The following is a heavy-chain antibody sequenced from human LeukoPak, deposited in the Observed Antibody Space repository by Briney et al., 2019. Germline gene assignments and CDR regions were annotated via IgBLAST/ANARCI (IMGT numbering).Heavy chain of an antibody. J-gene: IGHJ5*02. Sequence: RASVKVSCKASGYTFTGYYMHWVRQAPGQGLEWMGWINPNSGGTNYAQKFQGRVTMTRDTSISTAYMELSRLRSDDTAVYYCAREKTPARRRWFDPWGQGTLVTVSS. V-gene: IGHV1-2*02. CDR1: GYTFTGYY. CDR3: AREKTPARRRWFDP. CDR2: INPNSGGT. D-gene: IGHD2-2*01.